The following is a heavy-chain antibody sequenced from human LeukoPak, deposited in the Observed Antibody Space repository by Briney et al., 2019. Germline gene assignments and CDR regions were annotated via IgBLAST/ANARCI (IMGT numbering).Heavy chain of an antibody. CDR1: GFALSSHW. V-gene: IGHV3-7*03. CDR2: VNRDGSET. Sequence: GGSLRLSCAASGFALSSHWMTWVRQVPGRGPEWVANVNRDGSETYYLDSVKGRFTISKDNAKNSLYLQMNSLRAEDTALYHCARNNGMDVWGQGITVIVSS. J-gene: IGHJ6*02. CDR3: ARNNGMDV.